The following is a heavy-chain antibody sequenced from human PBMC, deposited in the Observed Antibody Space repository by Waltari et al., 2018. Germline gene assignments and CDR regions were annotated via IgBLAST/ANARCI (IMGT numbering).Heavy chain of an antibody. CDR3: ARAALDGYIRGDYFDY. Sequence: QVQLVQSGAEVKKPGASVKVSCKASGYTFTSYYMHWVRQAPGQGLEWMGIITPSGGRTGCAEKFQGRVTMTRDTSTSTVYMELSSLRSEDTAVYYCARAALDGYIRGDYFDYWGQGTLVTVSS. CDR1: GYTFTSYY. CDR2: ITPSGGRT. J-gene: IGHJ4*02. V-gene: IGHV1-46*01. D-gene: IGHD5-12*01.